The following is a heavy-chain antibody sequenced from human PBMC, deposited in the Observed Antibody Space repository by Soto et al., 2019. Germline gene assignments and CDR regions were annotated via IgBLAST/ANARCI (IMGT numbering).Heavy chain of an antibody. Sequence: TGGSLRLSCAASGFTFRSCSMNWVRQAPGKGLEWVSSISSNSTYIYYADSVKGRFTISRDNAKNSLYLQMNSLRAEDTAVYYCASPRNRNPRLGMDVWGQGTTVTVSS. CDR2: ISSNSTYI. CDR1: GFTFRSCS. V-gene: IGHV3-21*01. CDR3: ASPRNRNPRLGMDV. J-gene: IGHJ6*02. D-gene: IGHD1-1*01.